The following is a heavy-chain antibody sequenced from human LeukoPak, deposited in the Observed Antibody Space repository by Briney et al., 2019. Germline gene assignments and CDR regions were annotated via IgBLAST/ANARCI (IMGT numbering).Heavy chain of an antibody. J-gene: IGHJ4*02. CDR1: GFSFRSYA. CDR3: ARVERGYSYGLDY. D-gene: IGHD5-18*01. Sequence: GGSLRLSCAASGFSFRSYAMHWVRQAPGKGLEWVSSISSSRDYIYYADSVKGRFTISRDNAKNSLYLQMNSLRAEDTAIYYCARVERGYSYGLDYWGQGTLVTVSS. CDR2: ISSSRDYI. V-gene: IGHV3-21*01.